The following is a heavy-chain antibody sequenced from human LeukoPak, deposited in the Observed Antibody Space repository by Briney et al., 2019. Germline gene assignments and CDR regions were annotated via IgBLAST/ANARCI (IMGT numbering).Heavy chain of an antibody. V-gene: IGHV4-39*01. D-gene: IGHD3-22*01. J-gene: IGHJ5*02. CDR1: GGSITSSNYY. Sequence: SETLSLTCTVSGGSITSSNYYWGWIRQPPGKGLEWIGCIYYSGSTYYNPSLKSRVTISVDTSKNQFSLKLSSVTAADTAVYYCARHGGYDRSGYWFDPWGQGTLVTVSS. CDR2: IYYSGST. CDR3: ARHGGYDRSGYWFDP.